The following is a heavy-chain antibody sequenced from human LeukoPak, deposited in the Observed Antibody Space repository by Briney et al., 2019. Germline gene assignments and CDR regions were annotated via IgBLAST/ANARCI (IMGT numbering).Heavy chain of an antibody. CDR3: AREVVPAATFDY. Sequence: GSLRLSCTASGFTFSDYAMSWVRQPPGKGLEWIGYIYYSGSTNYNPSLKSRVTISVDTSKNQFSLKLSSVTAADTAVYYCAREVVPAATFDYWGQGTLVTVSS. CDR1: GFTFSDYA. J-gene: IGHJ4*02. CDR2: IYYSGST. D-gene: IGHD2-2*01. V-gene: IGHV4-59*01.